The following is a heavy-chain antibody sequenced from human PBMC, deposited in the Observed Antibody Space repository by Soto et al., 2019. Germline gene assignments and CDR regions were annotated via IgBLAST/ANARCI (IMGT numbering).Heavy chain of an antibody. CDR1: VFTFIDYY. CDR3: ARSGDNYNLLDY. CDR2: SSNSGTFT. J-gene: IGHJ4*02. V-gene: IGHV3-11*06. Sequence: GRSLRLACEASVFTFIDYYMSWIRQAPGKGLEWIAYSSNSGTFTKYADSVKGRFSISRDNAKNSLYLQINNLSGEDTATYFCARSGDNYNLLDYWGQGTPVTVS. D-gene: IGHD1-1*01.